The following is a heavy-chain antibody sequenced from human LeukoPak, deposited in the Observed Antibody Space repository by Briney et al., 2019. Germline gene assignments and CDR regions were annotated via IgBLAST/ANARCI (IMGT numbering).Heavy chain of an antibody. Sequence: GGSLRLSCAASGFTFSSYGMSWVRQAPGKGLEWVSAISGSGGTTYYADSVKGRFTISRDNSKNTLHLQMNSLRAEDTAAYYCARGLGRAAATVTSFDYWGQGTLVTVSS. CDR2: ISGSGGTT. CDR3: ARGLGRAAATVTSFDY. V-gene: IGHV3-23*01. D-gene: IGHD4-17*01. J-gene: IGHJ4*02. CDR1: GFTFSSYG.